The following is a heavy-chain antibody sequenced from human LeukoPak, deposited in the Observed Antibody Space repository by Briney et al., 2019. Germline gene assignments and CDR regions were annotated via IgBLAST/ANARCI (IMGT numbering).Heavy chain of an antibody. V-gene: IGHV3-48*04. J-gene: IGHJ5*02. Sequence: HPGGSLRRACAASGFTFSSYTMNWVRQAPGKGLEWVSYISSSSTIYYADSVKGRFTVSRDNAKNSLYLQMNSLRAEDTAVYYCARLTRYAGDPWGQGTLVIVSS. CDR3: ARLTRYAGDP. CDR1: GFTFSSYT. CDR2: ISSSSTI. D-gene: IGHD3-9*01.